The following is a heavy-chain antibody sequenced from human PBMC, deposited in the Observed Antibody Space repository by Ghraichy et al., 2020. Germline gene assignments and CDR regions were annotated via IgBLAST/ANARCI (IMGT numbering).Heavy chain of an antibody. Sequence: SLNISCTVSGGSISSGGYYWSWIRQHPGKGLEWIGYIYYSGSTYYNPSLKSRVTISVDTSKNQFSLKLSSVTAADTAVYYCARFGSGYYYFDYWGQGTLVTVSS. CDR2: IYYSGST. CDR3: ARFGSGYYYFDY. J-gene: IGHJ4*02. V-gene: IGHV4-31*03. CDR1: GGSISSGGYY. D-gene: IGHD3-22*01.